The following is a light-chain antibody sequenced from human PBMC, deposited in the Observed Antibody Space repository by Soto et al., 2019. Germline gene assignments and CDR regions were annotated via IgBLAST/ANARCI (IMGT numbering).Light chain of an antibody. Sequence: DIQMTQSPSTLSASVGDRVTITCRASQSIGAWVTWYQQKPGKAPKLIIYKASTLQGGVPSRFSGSGSGTEFTLTISSLQPDDFATYYCQQYNTNLFTFGPGTKVDIK. J-gene: IGKJ3*01. CDR2: KAS. CDR3: QQYNTNLFT. CDR1: QSIGAW. V-gene: IGKV1-5*03.